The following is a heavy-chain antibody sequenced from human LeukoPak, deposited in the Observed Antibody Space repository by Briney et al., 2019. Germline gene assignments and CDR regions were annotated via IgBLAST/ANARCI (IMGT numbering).Heavy chain of an antibody. D-gene: IGHD6-13*01. Sequence: GGSLRLSCAASGFTFSNYAIHWVRQAPGKGLEWVAFISYDGSKKYYADSVKGRFTISRDNSKNTLYLQMNSLRAEDTAVYYCAKMSSSSWSNFDYWGQGTLVTVSS. V-gene: IGHV3-30-3*02. CDR2: ISYDGSKK. CDR3: AKMSSSSWSNFDY. J-gene: IGHJ4*02. CDR1: GFTFSNYA.